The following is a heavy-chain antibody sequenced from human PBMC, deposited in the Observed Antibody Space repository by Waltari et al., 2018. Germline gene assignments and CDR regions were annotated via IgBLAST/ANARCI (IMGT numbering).Heavy chain of an antibody. V-gene: IGHV4-61*02. CDR3: ARDRAARPWYYYYYMDV. CDR2: IYTRGST. Sequence: LQESGPGLVKPSQTLSLTCTVSGGSISSGSYYWSWIRQPAGKGLEWIGRIYTRGSTNYNPPLKGRVTISVDTSKNQFSLKLGSVTAADTAVYYCARDRAARPWYYYYYMDVWGKGTTVTVSS. CDR1: GGSISSGSYY. D-gene: IGHD6-6*01. J-gene: IGHJ6*03.